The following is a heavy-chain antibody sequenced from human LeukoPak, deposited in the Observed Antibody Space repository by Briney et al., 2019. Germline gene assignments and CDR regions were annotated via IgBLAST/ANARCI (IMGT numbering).Heavy chain of an antibody. CDR1: GGTFSSYA. V-gene: IGHV1-69*13. Sequence: SVKVSCKASGGTFSSYAISWVRQAPGQGLEWMGGIIPIFGTANYAQKFQGRVTITADESTSTAYMELSSLRSEDTAVYYCARSQGMGSYYDFWTGGEDFDYWGQGTLVTVSS. CDR3: ARSQGMGSYYDFWTGGEDFDY. D-gene: IGHD3-3*01. J-gene: IGHJ4*02. CDR2: IIPIFGTA.